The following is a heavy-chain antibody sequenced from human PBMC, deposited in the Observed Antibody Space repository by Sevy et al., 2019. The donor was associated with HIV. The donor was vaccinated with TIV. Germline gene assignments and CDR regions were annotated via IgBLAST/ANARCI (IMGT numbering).Heavy chain of an antibody. V-gene: IGHV3-11*01. D-gene: IGHD1-1*01. CDR1: GFSFSDYH. CDR2: ITSSHGAK. J-gene: IGHJ4*02. Sequence: GGSLRLSCVTSGFSFSDYHMSWIRLAPGKGLEWISHITSSHGAKVYADSVRGRFDISRDNARKSVYLQMNRLKVEDTATYFCVGRRYRVGHSWSYFFDFWGQGTPVTVSS. CDR3: VGRRYRVGHSWSYFFDF.